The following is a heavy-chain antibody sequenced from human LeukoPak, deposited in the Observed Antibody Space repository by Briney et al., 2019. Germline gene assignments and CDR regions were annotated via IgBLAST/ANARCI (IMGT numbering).Heavy chain of an antibody. CDR1: GFSFRTYS. V-gene: IGHV3-23*01. CDR2: ISGSGGST. CDR3: AKADTDSSGYYYGGGFDY. Sequence: GGSLRLSCAASGFSFRTYSMHWVRQAPGKGLEWVSAISGSGGSTYYADSVKGRFTISRDNSKNTLYLQMNSLRAKDTAVYYCAKADTDSSGYYYGGGFDYWGQGTLVTVSS. D-gene: IGHD3-22*01. J-gene: IGHJ4*02.